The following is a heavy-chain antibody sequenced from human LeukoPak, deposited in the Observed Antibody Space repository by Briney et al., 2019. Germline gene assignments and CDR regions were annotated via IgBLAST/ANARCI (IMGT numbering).Heavy chain of an antibody. Sequence: AGSLRLSCAVSGFTFSAYGMHWVRQAPGKGLEWVAVISYDGSYQAYADSVKGRFTVSRDSSKNTLYLQLNSLRPEDTGLYYCARERRRDGYNYKDYWGQGTQVSVSS. D-gene: IGHD5-24*01. CDR1: GFTFSAYG. V-gene: IGHV3-30*04. CDR2: ISYDGSYQ. CDR3: ARERRRDGYNYKDY. J-gene: IGHJ4*02.